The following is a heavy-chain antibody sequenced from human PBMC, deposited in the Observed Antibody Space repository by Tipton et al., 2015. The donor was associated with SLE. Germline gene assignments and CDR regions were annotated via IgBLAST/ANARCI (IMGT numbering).Heavy chain of an antibody. V-gene: IGHV3-9*03. CDR3: AKDMGSTPEGGAFDI. D-gene: IGHD1-26*01. CDR1: GFTFDDYA. Sequence: RSLRLSCAASGFTFDDYAMHWVRQAPGKGLEWVSGISWNSGSIGYADSVKGRFTISRDNAKNSLYLQMNSLRAEDMALYYCAKDMGSTPEGGAFDIWGQGTMVTVSS. J-gene: IGHJ3*02. CDR2: ISWNSGSI.